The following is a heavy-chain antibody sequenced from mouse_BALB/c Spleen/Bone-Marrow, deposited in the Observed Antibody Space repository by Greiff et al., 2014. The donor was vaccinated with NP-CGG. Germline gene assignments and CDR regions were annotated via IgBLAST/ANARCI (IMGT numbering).Heavy chain of an antibody. J-gene: IGHJ4*01. CDR3: ASVEVHAMDY. CDR2: ISYDGSN. V-gene: IGHV3-6*02. D-gene: IGHD2-14*01. CDR1: GYSITSGYY. Sequence: EVKLQESGPGLVKPSQSLSLTCSVTGYSITSGYYWNWIRQFPGNKLEWLGYISYDGSNYYNPSLTNRVSITRDTSKNQFFLKLNSVTTEDTATYYCASVEVHAMDYWGQGTSVTVSS.